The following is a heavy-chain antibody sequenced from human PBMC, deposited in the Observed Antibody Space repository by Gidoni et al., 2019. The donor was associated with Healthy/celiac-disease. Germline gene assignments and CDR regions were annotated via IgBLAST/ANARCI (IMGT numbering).Heavy chain of an antibody. D-gene: IGHD1-26*01. CDR2: SYSGGRT. CDR1: GCTVGSKY. V-gene: IGHV3-66*04. CDR3: ARQLTYSGSYFPLLDY. J-gene: IGHJ4*02. Sequence: EVQLVASGGGVVKAWGSFSPSCAASGCTVGSKYRSWLRLGPGKGLELVSVSYSGGRTYYANAVKGRFTSSRDNSKNTLYLQMNSLGAEDTAVYYCARQLTYSGSYFPLLDYWGQGTLVTVSS.